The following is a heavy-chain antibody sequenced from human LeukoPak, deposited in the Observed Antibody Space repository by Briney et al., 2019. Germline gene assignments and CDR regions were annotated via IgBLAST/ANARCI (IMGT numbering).Heavy chain of an antibody. D-gene: IGHD3-3*01. CDR3: ARAPYYDFWSGLEDYYYMDV. J-gene: IGHJ6*03. CDR1: GGSISSSSYY. CDR2: IYYSGST. Sequence: SETLSLTCTVSGGSISSSSYYWGWIRQPPGKGLEWIGSIYYSGSTYYNPSLKSRVTISVDTSKNQFSLKLSSVTAADTAVYYCARAPYYDFWSGLEDYYYMDVWGKGTTVTVSS. V-gene: IGHV4-39*07.